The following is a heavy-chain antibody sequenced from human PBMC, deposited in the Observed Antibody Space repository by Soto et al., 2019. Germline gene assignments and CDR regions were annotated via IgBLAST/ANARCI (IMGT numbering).Heavy chain of an antibody. V-gene: IGHV3-13*01. Sequence: GGSLRLSCAASGFTFSSYDMHWVRQATGKGLEWVSAIGTAGDTYYPGSVKGRFTISRENAKNSLYLQMNSLRAEDTAVYYCARDNWIAAAGTETAFLFDPWGQGTLVTVSS. CDR3: ARDNWIAAAGTETAFLFDP. J-gene: IGHJ5*02. D-gene: IGHD6-13*01. CDR1: GFTFSSYD. CDR2: IGTAGDT.